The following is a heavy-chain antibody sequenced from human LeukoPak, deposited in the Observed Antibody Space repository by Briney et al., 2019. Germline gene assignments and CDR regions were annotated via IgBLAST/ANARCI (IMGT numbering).Heavy chain of an antibody. CDR2: INHSGST. V-gene: IGHV4-34*01. J-gene: IGHJ5*02. CDR3: ARRGSHYGGTP. CDR1: GGSFSGYY. Sequence: SETLSLTGAVYGGSFSGYYWSWIRQPPGKGLEWIGEINHSGSTNYNPTLKSRVTISVDTSKNQFSLKLSSVTAADTAVYYCARRGSHYGGTPWGQGTLVTVSS. D-gene: IGHD4-17*01.